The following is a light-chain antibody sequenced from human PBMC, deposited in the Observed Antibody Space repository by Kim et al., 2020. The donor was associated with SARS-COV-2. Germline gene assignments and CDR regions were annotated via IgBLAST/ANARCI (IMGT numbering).Light chain of an antibody. V-gene: IGKV3-20*01. Sequence: ELVLTQSPGTLSLPPGEGATLSCRASQSVNGRFLAWYQQKPGQAPRLLIYGASTRATGIPDRFSGSGSGTDFTLTISRLEPEDFAMYYCQQYDSSVWTFGQGTKVEIK. CDR3: QQYDSSVWT. CDR1: QSVNGRF. J-gene: IGKJ1*01. CDR2: GAS.